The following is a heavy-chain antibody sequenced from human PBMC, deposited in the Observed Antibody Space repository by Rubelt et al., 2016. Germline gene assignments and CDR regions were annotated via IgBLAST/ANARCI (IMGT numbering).Heavy chain of an antibody. CDR3: ARGYSSGWFPFLVDY. J-gene: IGHJ4*02. CDR2: ISYDGSNK. D-gene: IGHD6-19*01. V-gene: IGHV3-30*01. Sequence: GAISYDGSNKYYADSVKGLFTISRDNSKNTLYLQMNSLRAEDTAVYYCARGYSSGWFPFLVDYWGQGTLVTVSS.